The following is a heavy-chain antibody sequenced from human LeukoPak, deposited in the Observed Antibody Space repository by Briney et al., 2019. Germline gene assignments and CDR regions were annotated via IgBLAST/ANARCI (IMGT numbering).Heavy chain of an antibody. CDR3: ARGGTALITGTTDFDY. Sequence: GGSLRLSCAASGFTFSSYSMNWVRQAPGKGLEWVSSISSSSSYIYYADSVKGRFTISRDNAKNSLYLQMNSLRAEDTAVYYCARGGTALITGTTDFDYWGQGTLVTVSS. V-gene: IGHV3-21*01. CDR1: GFTFSSYS. J-gene: IGHJ4*02. D-gene: IGHD1-20*01. CDR2: ISSSSSYI.